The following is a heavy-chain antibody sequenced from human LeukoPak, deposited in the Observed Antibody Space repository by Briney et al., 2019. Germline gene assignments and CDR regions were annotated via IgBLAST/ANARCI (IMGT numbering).Heavy chain of an antibody. V-gene: IGHV3-23*01. Sequence: GGSLRLSCAASGFTFSSYAMSWVRQAPGKGLEWVSALSNIGSSTYYADSVKGRFTISRDNSKNTLYLQMNSLRAEDTAVYYCARDWSHRCFDYWGQGTLVTVSS. CDR1: GFTFSSYA. CDR3: ARDWSHRCFDY. J-gene: IGHJ4*02. D-gene: IGHD3-3*01. CDR2: LSNIGSST.